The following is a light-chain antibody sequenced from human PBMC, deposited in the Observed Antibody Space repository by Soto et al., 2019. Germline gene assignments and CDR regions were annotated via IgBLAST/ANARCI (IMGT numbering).Light chain of an antibody. CDR1: QSVSNN. CDR3: EQYNNWPIT. J-gene: IGKJ5*01. V-gene: IGKV3-15*01. Sequence: IVITQSPATLSVSPGERATLSCRASQSVSNNYLAWYQQKPGQAPRLLIYGASTRATGLPARFSGSGSGTEFTLTISSLQSEDFAVYYCEQYNNWPITFGQGTRLEI. CDR2: GAS.